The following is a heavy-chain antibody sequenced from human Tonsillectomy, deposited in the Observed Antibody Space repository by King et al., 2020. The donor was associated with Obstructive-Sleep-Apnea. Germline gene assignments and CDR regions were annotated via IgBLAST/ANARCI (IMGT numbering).Heavy chain of an antibody. Sequence: QLQESGPGLVKPSETLSLTCTVSGYSISSGYYWGWIRQPPGKGLEWIGSIYHSGSTYYNPSLTSRVTISVDTSKNQFSLKLSSVTAADTAVYYCARDIGIVGATADYWGQGTLVTVSS. CDR1: GYSISSGYY. CDR2: IYHSGST. J-gene: IGHJ4*02. CDR3: ARDIGIVGATADY. V-gene: IGHV4-38-2*02. D-gene: IGHD1-26*01.